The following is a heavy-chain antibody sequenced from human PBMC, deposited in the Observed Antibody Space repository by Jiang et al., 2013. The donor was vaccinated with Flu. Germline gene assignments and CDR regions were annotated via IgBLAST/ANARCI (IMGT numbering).Heavy chain of an antibody. CDR3: ARLSPVFRYSYGDGYYYYGMDV. D-gene: IGHD5-18*01. J-gene: IGHJ6*02. Sequence: WVRQMPGKGLEWMGRIDPSDSYTNYSPSFQGHVTISADKSISTAYLQWSSLKASDTAMYYCARLSPVFRYSYGDGYYYYGMDVWGQGTTVTVSS. CDR2: IDPSDSYT. V-gene: IGHV5-10-1*01.